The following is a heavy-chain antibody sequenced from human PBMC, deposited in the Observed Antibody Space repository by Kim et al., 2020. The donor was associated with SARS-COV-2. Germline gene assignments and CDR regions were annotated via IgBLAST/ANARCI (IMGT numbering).Heavy chain of an antibody. CDR3: ASTLRAASRVDCVDY. J-gene: IGHJ4*02. Sequence: GGSLRLSCAASGFTFSNYGMHWVRQAPGKGLEWVAVIWYDGSNRYYADSVKGRFTISRDNSKNTLYLQMNSLRAEDTAVYYCASTLRAASRVDCVDYWGQGTLVTVSS. V-gene: IGHV3-33*01. CDR2: IWYDGSNR. D-gene: IGHD6-25*01. CDR1: GFTFSNYG.